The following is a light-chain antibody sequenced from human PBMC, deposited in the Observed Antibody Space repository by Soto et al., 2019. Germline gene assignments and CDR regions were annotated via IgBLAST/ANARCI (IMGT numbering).Light chain of an antibody. CDR1: QSVSSTY. Sequence: EIVLTQSPGTLSLSPGERATLCCRASQSVSSTYLGWYQQKPGQAPRLLIYDASNRATGIPARFSGSGSGTDFTLTISSLEPEDFAVYYCQQRSNWPSITFGQGTRLEIK. CDR2: DAS. J-gene: IGKJ5*01. V-gene: IGKV3-11*01. CDR3: QQRSNWPSIT.